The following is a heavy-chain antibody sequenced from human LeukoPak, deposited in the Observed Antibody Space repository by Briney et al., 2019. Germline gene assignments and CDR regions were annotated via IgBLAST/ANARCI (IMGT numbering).Heavy chain of an antibody. Sequence: PSETLSLTCTVSGGSISSSSYYWGWIRQPPGKRLEWIGSVYYSGSTYYNPSLKSRVTISVDTSKNQFSLKLSSVTAADTAVYYCARAGLETYYGKSYFDYWGQGTLVTVSS. CDR2: VYYSGST. D-gene: IGHD3-10*01. J-gene: IGHJ4*02. CDR3: ARAGLETYYGKSYFDY. CDR1: GGSISSSSYY. V-gene: IGHV4-39*01.